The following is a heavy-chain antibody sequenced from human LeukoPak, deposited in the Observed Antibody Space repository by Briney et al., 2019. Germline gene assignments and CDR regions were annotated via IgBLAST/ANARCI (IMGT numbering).Heavy chain of an antibody. D-gene: IGHD6-13*01. Sequence: GSSVKVSCKASGGTFSSYAISWVRQAPGQGLEWMGWISAYNGNTNYAQKLQGRVTMTTDTSTSTAYMELRSLRSDDTAVYYCARDRRANLIAAADFHYWGQGTLVTVSS. CDR2: ISAYNGNT. V-gene: IGHV1-18*01. CDR1: GGTFSSYA. CDR3: ARDRRANLIAAADFHY. J-gene: IGHJ4*02.